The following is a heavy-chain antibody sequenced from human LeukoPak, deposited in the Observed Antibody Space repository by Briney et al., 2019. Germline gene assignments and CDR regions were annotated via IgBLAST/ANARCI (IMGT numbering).Heavy chain of an antibody. CDR1: GGSFSGYY. CDR2: INHSGST. V-gene: IGHV4-34*01. J-gene: IGHJ6*03. Sequence: SETLSLTCAVYGGSFSGYYWSWIRQPPGKGLEWIGEINHSGSTNYNPSLKSRVTISVDTSKNQFSLKLSSVTAADTAVYYCARHVKRYYGSGSYYNVPYYYYMDVWGKGNTVTVSS. D-gene: IGHD3-10*01. CDR3: ARHVKRYYGSGSYYNVPYYYYMDV.